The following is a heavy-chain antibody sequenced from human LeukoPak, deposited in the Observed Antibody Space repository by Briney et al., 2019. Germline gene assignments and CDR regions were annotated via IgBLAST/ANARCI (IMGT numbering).Heavy chain of an antibody. Sequence: SETLSLTCTVSGGSISSHYWSWIRQPPGKGLEWIGSIYYSGSTNYNPSLKSRVTISVDTSKNQFSLKLSSMTAADTAVYYCARLRMDYGGNYYYFDYWGQGTLVTVSS. CDR1: GGSISSHY. CDR3: ARLRMDYGGNYYYFDY. D-gene: IGHD4-23*01. J-gene: IGHJ4*02. CDR2: IYYSGST. V-gene: IGHV4-59*11.